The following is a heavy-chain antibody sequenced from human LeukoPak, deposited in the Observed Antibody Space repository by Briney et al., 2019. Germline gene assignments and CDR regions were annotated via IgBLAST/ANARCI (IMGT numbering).Heavy chain of an antibody. CDR1: GFTFSSYW. V-gene: IGHV3-74*01. CDR2: IKSDGTST. J-gene: IGHJ4*02. CDR3: ATGRTTRYDS. Sequence: QPGGSLRLSCAGSGFTFSSYWMHWVRQAPGRGLVWVSRIKSDGTSTIYADSVKGRFTISRDNAKNTLYLQMNSLRVEDTAVYYCATGRTTRYDSWGQGTLVTVSS. D-gene: IGHD1-1*01.